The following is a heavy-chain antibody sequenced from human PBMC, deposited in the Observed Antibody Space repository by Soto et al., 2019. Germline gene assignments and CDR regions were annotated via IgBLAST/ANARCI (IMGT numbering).Heavy chain of an antibody. CDR3: ARDRADPIGDYHPLFDS. D-gene: IGHD2-21*01. J-gene: IGHJ4*02. V-gene: IGHV3-74*01. CDR1: GFTFSSHW. Sequence: PGVSLRLSCAASGFTFSSHWMHWVRQAPGKGLVWVSRIESDGSSTNYADSVKGRFTVSRDNAKHTLYLQMNSLRAEDTAVYYCARDRADPIGDYHPLFDSWGLGTLVTVSS. CDR2: IESDGSST.